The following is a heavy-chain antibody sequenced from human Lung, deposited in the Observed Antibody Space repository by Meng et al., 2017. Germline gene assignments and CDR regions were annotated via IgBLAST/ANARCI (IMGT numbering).Heavy chain of an antibody. J-gene: IGHJ4*02. CDR2: IHHSGNT. CDR3: ARGYYSDSH. D-gene: IGHD3-22*01. Sequence: QVQLQESGPGLVKPSGTLSLTCVVSGCSIRSNNWWTWVRQSPGKGLGWIGEIHHSGNTNYNPSLKSRVILSVDKSKNQFSLKVNAVTVADTAGYYCARGYYSDSHCGQGTLVTVSS. CDR1: GCSIRSNNW. V-gene: IGHV4-4*02.